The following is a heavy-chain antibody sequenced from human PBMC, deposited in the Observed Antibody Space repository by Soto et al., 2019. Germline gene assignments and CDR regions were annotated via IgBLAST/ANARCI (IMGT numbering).Heavy chain of an antibody. CDR3: ARRDGYNSDY. J-gene: IGHJ4*02. CDR1: GFTFSSYA. Sequence: EVQLVESGGGLVQPGGSLRLSCAASGFTFSSYAMHWVRQAPGKGLEYVSAISSNGGSTYYANSVKGRFTISRDNSKNTLYLQMGSLGAEDMAVYYCARRDGYNSDYWGQGTLVTVSS. CDR2: ISSNGGST. D-gene: IGHD5-12*01. V-gene: IGHV3-64*01.